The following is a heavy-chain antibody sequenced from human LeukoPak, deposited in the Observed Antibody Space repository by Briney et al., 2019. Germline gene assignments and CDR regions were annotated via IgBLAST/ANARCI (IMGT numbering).Heavy chain of an antibody. Sequence: ASVKVSCKASGYTFTGYYMHWVRQAPGQGLEWMGWINPNSGGTNYAQKFQGRVTMTRDTSISTAYMELSRLRSDDTAVYYCARVSKRVGAPSGDAFDIWGQGTMVTVSS. CDR1: GYTFTGYY. CDR3: ARVSKRVGAPSGDAFDI. D-gene: IGHD1-26*01. J-gene: IGHJ3*02. V-gene: IGHV1-2*02. CDR2: INPNSGGT.